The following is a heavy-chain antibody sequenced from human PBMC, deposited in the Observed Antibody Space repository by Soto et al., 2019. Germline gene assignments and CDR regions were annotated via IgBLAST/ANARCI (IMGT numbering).Heavy chain of an antibody. D-gene: IGHD7-27*01. V-gene: IGHV4-39*01. CDR3: ARPSNRGIDY. CDR2: IYYSGST. CDR1: GGSISSSSYY. Sequence: LSLTCTVSGGSISSSSYYWGWIRQPPGKGLEWIGSIYYSGSTYYNPSLKSRVTISVDTSKNQFSLKLSSVTAADTAVYYCARPSNRGIDYWGQGTLVTVSS. J-gene: IGHJ4*02.